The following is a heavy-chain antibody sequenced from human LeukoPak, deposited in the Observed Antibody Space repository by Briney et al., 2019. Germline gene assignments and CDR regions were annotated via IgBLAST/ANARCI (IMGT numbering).Heavy chain of an antibody. V-gene: IGHV3-48*01. Sequence: GGSLRLSCAASGFTFSSYSMNWVRQAPGKGLEWVSYISSSSSTIYYADSVKGRFTISRDNAKNSLYLQMNSLRAEDTAVYYCARVWGAEYYDFWSGYRSFRWLDPWGQGTLVTVSS. CDR2: ISSSSSTI. CDR3: ARVWGAEYYDFWSGYRSFRWLDP. CDR1: GFTFSSYS. D-gene: IGHD3-3*01. J-gene: IGHJ5*02.